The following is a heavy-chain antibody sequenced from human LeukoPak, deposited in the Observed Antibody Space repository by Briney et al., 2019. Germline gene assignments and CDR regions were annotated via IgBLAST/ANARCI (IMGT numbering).Heavy chain of an antibody. V-gene: IGHV4-31*03. CDR3: AREVVPAAFAMDV. CDR2: IYYSGST. D-gene: IGHD2-2*01. J-gene: IGHJ6*02. CDR1: GGSISSGGYY. Sequence: SETLSLTCTVSGGSISSGGYYWYWIRQHPGKGPEWIGYIYYSGSTYYNPSLKSRLTISVDTSKNQFSLKLSSVTAADTAVYYCAREVVPAAFAMDVWGQGTTVTVSS.